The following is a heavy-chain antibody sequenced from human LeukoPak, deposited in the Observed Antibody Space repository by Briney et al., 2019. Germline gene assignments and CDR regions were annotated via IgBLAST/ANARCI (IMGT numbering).Heavy chain of an antibody. J-gene: IGHJ2*01. D-gene: IGHD3-22*01. CDR3: ARQGTPGYYDSSGYYSYWYFDL. CDR2: IYPGDSDT. Sequence: GESLKISCKGSGYSFTSYWIGWVRQMPGKGLEWMGVIYPGDSDTRYSPSFQGQVTISADKSISTAYLQWSSLKASDTAMYYCARQGTPGYYDSSGYYSYWYFDLWGRGTLVTVSS. CDR1: GYSFTSYW. V-gene: IGHV5-51*01.